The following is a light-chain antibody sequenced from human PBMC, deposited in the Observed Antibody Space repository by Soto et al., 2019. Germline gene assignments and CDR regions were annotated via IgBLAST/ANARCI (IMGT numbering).Light chain of an antibody. J-gene: IGKJ1*01. V-gene: IGKV1-5*03. Sequence: DIQMTQSPSTLSGSVGDRVTITCRASQTLSSWLAWYQQKPGKAPKLLIYTASTLKSGVPSRFSGSGSGTEFTLTISSLQPDDFATYYCQHYNSYSEAFGQGTKVQLK. CDR1: QTLSSW. CDR3: QHYNSYSEA. CDR2: TAS.